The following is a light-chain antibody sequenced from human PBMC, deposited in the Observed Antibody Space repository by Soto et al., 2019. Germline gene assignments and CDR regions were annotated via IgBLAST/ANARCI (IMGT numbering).Light chain of an antibody. CDR2: DAS. Sequence: DIKMTQSPSSLSASVGDRVTITCQASQDISNYLNWYQQKPGKAPKLVIYDASDLERGVPSRFNGSGSGTDFTFTITSLQPEDFAVYYCQQYNNWPPWTFGQGTKVEIK. V-gene: IGKV1-33*01. CDR3: QQYNNWPPWT. J-gene: IGKJ1*01. CDR1: QDISNY.